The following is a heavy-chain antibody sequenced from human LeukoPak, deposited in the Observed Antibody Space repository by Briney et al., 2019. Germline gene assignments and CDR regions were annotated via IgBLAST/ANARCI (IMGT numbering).Heavy chain of an antibody. Sequence: SETLSLTCAVYGGSFSGYYWSWIRQPPGKGLEWIGYIYYSGSTNYNPSLKSRVTISVDTSKNQFSLKLSSVTAADTAVYYCARRGGSYFGFDYWGQGTLVTVSS. D-gene: IGHD1-26*01. CDR1: GGSFSGYY. CDR3: ARRGGSYFGFDY. V-gene: IGHV4-59*08. CDR2: IYYSGST. J-gene: IGHJ4*02.